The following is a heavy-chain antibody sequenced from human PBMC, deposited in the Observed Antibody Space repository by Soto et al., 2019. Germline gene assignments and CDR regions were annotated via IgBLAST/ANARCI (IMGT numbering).Heavy chain of an antibody. V-gene: IGHV3-21*01. CDR2: ISSSSSYI. J-gene: IGHJ5*02. Sequence: SLRLSCAASGFTFSSYSMNWVRQAPGKGLEWVSSISSSSSYIYYADSVKGRFTISRDNAKNSLYLQMNSLRAEDTAVYYCARGGNVGTIFGVVITPTSNWFDPWGQGTLVTVSS. CDR3: ARGGNVGTIFGVVITPTSNWFDP. CDR1: GFTFSSYS. D-gene: IGHD3-3*01.